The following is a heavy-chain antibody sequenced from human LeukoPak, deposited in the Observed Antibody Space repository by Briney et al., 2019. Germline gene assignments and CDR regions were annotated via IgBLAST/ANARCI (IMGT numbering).Heavy chain of an antibody. CDR1: GYTFTSYY. Sequence: ASVKVSCKASGYTFTSYYMHWVRQAPGQGLEWMGIIYPSGGSTSYAQKFQGRVTMTRDTSTSTVYMELSSLRSEDTAVYYCASGVGRRIAARLNAFDIWGQGTMVTVSS. J-gene: IGHJ3*02. D-gene: IGHD6-6*01. CDR2: IYPSGGST. V-gene: IGHV1-46*01. CDR3: ASGVGRRIAARLNAFDI.